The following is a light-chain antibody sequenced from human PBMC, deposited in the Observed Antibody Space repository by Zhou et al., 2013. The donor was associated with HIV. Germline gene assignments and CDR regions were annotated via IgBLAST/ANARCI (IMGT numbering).Light chain of an antibody. Sequence: DIQVTQSPSSLSASIGDTVTITCRTSQNIYNFLNWYQQKPGKAPKLLIYAASTLQSGVPSLFTGSGSGTHFTLTIRNVQPEDFATYYCQQSYNIPRTFGQGTKVEFK. CDR2: AAS. J-gene: IGKJ1*01. CDR3: QQSYNIPRT. V-gene: IGKV1-39*01. CDR1: QNIYNF.